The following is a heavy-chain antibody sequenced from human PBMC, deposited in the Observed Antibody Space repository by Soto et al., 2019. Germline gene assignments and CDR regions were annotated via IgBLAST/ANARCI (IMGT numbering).Heavy chain of an antibody. Sequence: QVQLQESGPGLVKPSETLSLTCTVSGGSISSYYWSWIRQPPGKGLEWIGYIYYSGSTNYNPSLKSRVTISVDTSKNQFSLKLSSVTAADTAVYYCARGGVTKTSGYYYYGMDVWGQGTTVTVSS. D-gene: IGHD4-17*01. CDR3: ARGGVTKTSGYYYYGMDV. CDR1: GGSISSYY. J-gene: IGHJ6*02. V-gene: IGHV4-59*01. CDR2: IYYSGST.